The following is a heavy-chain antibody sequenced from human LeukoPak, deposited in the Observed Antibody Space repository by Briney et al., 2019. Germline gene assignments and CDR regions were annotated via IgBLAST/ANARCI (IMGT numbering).Heavy chain of an antibody. Sequence: SATLSLTCTVSGGTIRSYYWSWIRQPPGKGLEWIGYIYYSGSTKYNPSLKSRATISVDTSKNQFSLKLSSVTAADTAVYYCARGSEIAAAGTGYYFDCWGQGTLVTVSS. D-gene: IGHD6-13*01. CDR2: IYYSGST. CDR3: ARGSEIAAAGTGYYFDC. CDR1: GGTIRSYY. V-gene: IGHV4-59*08. J-gene: IGHJ4*02.